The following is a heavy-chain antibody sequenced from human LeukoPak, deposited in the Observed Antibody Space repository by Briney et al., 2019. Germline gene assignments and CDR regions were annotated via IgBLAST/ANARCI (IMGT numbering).Heavy chain of an antibody. CDR1: GGSISSSSYY. Sequence: SETLSLTCTVSGGSISSSSYYWGWIRQPPGKGLERIGSIYYSGSTYYNPSLKSRVTISVDTSKNQFSLKLSSVTAADTAVYYCARGAYYYDSSGYYFDAFDIWGQGTMVTVSS. J-gene: IGHJ3*02. CDR2: IYYSGST. CDR3: ARGAYYYDSSGYYFDAFDI. D-gene: IGHD3-22*01. V-gene: IGHV4-39*07.